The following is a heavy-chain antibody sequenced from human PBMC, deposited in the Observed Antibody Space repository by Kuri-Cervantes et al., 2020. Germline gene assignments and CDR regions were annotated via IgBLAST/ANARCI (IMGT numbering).Heavy chain of an antibody. V-gene: IGHV4-39*07. CDR1: GGSISSSSYY. D-gene: IGHD4-17*01. CDR3: ARDLFIYGDYFG. Sequence: GSLGLSCTVSGGSISSSSYYWGWIRQPPGKGLEWIGSIYHSGSTYYNPSLKSRVTISVDTSKNQFSLKLSSVTAADTAVYYCARDLFIYGDYFGWGQGTLVTVSS. J-gene: IGHJ4*02. CDR2: IYHSGST.